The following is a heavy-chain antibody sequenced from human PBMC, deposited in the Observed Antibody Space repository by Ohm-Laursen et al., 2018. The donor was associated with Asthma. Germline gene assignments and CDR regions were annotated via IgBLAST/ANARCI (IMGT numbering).Heavy chain of an antibody. CDR2: IIPIFGTA. CDR3: ARYCSSTSCPYYYYGMDV. V-gene: IGHV1-69*01. Sequence: SSVKVSCKASGYTFTGYYMHWVRQAPGQGLEWMGGIIPIFGTANYAQKFQGRVTITADESTSTAYMELSSLRSEDTAVYYCARYCSSTSCPYYYYGMDVWGQGTTVTVSS. CDR1: GYTFTGYY. J-gene: IGHJ6*02. D-gene: IGHD2-2*01.